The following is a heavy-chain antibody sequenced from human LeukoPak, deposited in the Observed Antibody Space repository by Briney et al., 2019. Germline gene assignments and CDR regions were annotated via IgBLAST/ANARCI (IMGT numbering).Heavy chain of an antibody. V-gene: IGHV4-59*01. J-gene: IGHJ4*02. CDR2: IYYSGST. CDR1: GGSISSYY. Sequence: PSETLSLTCTVSGGSISSYYWSWIRQPPGKGLGWIGYIYYSGSTNYNPSLKSRVTISVDTSKNQFSLKLSSVTAADTAVYYCARGRRSIAVAGSNFDYWGQGTLVTVSS. CDR3: ARGRRSIAVAGSNFDY. D-gene: IGHD6-19*01.